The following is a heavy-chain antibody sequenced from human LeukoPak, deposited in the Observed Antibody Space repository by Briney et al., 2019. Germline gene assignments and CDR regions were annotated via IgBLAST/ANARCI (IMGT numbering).Heavy chain of an antibody. CDR2: ISGSGGST. D-gene: IGHD6-13*01. CDR1: GFTFSSYG. J-gene: IGHJ4*02. Sequence: GGSLRLSCAASGFTFSSYGMHWVRQAPGKGLEWVSAISGSGGSTYYADSVKGRFTISRDNSKNTLYLQMNSLRAEDTAVYYCGNRPGRSSWISFDYWGQGTLVTVSS. CDR3: GNRPGRSSWISFDY. V-gene: IGHV3-23*01.